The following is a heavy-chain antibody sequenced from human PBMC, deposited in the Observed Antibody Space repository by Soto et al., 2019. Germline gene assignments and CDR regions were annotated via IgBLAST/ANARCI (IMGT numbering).Heavy chain of an antibody. CDR3: AKDLQSYGDYDYYCYGMDV. V-gene: IGHV3-30*18. J-gene: IGHJ6*02. Sequence: QVQPVESGGGEVQPGRSLTISCAASGFTFSTYGKHWVRQTPGKGLEWVAVISYDGTNKFYSDSVKGRFTISRDNFKNTLTLQMNSLRADDTAVYSCAKDLQSYGDYDYYCYGMDVWGLGTRVTVSS. D-gene: IGHD4-17*01. CDR1: GFTFSTYG. CDR2: ISYDGTNK.